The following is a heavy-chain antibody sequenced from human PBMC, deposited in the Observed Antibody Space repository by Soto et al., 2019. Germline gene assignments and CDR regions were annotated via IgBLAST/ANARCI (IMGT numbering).Heavy chain of an antibody. D-gene: IGHD2-15*01. CDR1: GYSFNSYR. CDR3: AGKVGYCSGGSGSTCGMDV. Sequence: PGESLTISGKGSGYSFNSYRITWVRQMAGKGLEGMGRIDPSDYYTNYSPSFQGHVTISADKYISTAYLQWSSLKASDTAMYYCAGKVGYCSGGSGSTCGMDVWGQGTMVTVSS. V-gene: IGHV5-10-1*01. J-gene: IGHJ6*02. CDR2: IDPSDYYT.